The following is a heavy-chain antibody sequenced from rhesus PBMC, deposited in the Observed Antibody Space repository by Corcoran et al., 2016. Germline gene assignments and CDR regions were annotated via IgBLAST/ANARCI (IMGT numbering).Heavy chain of an antibody. D-gene: IGHD6-37*01. CDR1: GYTFTDYY. CDR2: VEPEDGEA. J-gene: IGHJ4*01. Sequence: EVQLVQSGAEVKKPGASVKISCKASGYTFTDYYLHWVRQAPGKGLEWRGRVEPEDGEARHAQKFQDRVNITADTSTDTAYMELSSLRSEDTAVYYCATRIAVAMDYWGQGVLVTVSS. V-gene: IGHV1-111*02. CDR3: ATRIAVAMDY.